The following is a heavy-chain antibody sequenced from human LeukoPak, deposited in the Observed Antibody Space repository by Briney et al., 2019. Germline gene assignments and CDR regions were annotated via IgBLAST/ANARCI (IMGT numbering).Heavy chain of an antibody. V-gene: IGHV5-51*01. J-gene: IGHJ4*02. Sequence: GGSLQISGQGSGSPFTSYWIGWVRQLPGKGLEWMGIIYPGDSDTRYSPSFQGQVTISADKSISTAYLQWSSLKASDTAMYYCARLGVATTYYFDYWGQGTLVTVSS. D-gene: IGHD5-12*01. CDR1: GSPFTSYW. CDR3: ARLGVATTYYFDY. CDR2: IYPGDSDT.